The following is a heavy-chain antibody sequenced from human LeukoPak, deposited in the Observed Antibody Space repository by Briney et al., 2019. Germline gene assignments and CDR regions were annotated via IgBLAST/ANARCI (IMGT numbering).Heavy chain of an antibody. Sequence: VASVKVSCKASGYTFTGYYIHWVRQAPAQGLEWMGWINPSSGGTNYAQKFQGRVTMTRDTSISTAYMELSSLRSDDTAVYYCAGATLPRSDDYAFDYWGQGTLVTVSS. CDR2: INPSSGGT. V-gene: IGHV1-2*02. CDR1: GYTFTGYY. D-gene: IGHD4-17*01. J-gene: IGHJ4*02. CDR3: AGATLPRSDDYAFDY.